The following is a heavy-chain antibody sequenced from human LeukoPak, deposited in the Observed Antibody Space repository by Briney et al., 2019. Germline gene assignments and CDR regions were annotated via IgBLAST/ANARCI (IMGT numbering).Heavy chain of an antibody. CDR2: INHSGST. Sequence: PGGSLRLSCAASGFTFSSYAMSWVRQPPGKGLEWIGEINHSGSTNYNPSLKSRVTISVDTSKNQFSLKLSSVTAADTAVYYCARGGYDILTGYYGNWGQGTLVTVSS. D-gene: IGHD3-9*01. J-gene: IGHJ4*02. CDR1: GFTFSSYA. V-gene: IGHV4-34*01. CDR3: ARGGYDILTGYYGN.